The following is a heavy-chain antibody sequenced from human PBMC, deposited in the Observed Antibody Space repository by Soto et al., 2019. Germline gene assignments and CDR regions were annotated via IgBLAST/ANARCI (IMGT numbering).Heavy chain of an antibody. V-gene: IGHV3-30*18. D-gene: IGHD4-17*01. CDR1: GFTFSSYG. CDR2: ISYDGSNK. Sequence: GGSLRLSCAASGFTFSSYGMHWVRQAPGKGLEWVAVISYDGSNKYYADSVKGRFTISRDNSKNTLYLQMNSLRAEDTAVYYCAKDGIGDSYYFDYWGQGTLVTVSS. CDR3: AKDGIGDSYYFDY. J-gene: IGHJ4*02.